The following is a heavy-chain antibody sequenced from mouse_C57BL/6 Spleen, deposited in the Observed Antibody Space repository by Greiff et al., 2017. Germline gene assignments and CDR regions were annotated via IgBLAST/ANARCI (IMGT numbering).Heavy chain of an antibody. J-gene: IGHJ3*01. CDR3: AREETMDGYYTWFAY. CDR1: GYTFTDYY. D-gene: IGHD2-3*01. CDR2: INPNNGGT. V-gene: IGHV1-26*01. Sequence: EVQLQQSGPELVKPGASVKISCKASGYTFTDYYMNWVKQSHGKSLEWIGDINPNNGGTSYNQKFKGKATLTVDKSSSTAYMELRSLTSEDSAVYYCAREETMDGYYTWFAYWGQGTLVTVSA.